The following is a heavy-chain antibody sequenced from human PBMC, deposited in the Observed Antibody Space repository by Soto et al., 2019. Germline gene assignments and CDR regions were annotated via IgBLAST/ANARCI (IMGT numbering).Heavy chain of an antibody. CDR1: GYTFTSYD. CDR3: ARESRIAAAGNSFFDY. Sequence: GASVKVSCKASGYTFTSYDINWVRQATGQGLEWMGWISANNGNTNYAQKLQGRVTMTTDTSTSTAYMELRSLRSDDTAVYYCARESRIAAAGNSFFDYWGQGTLVTVSS. CDR2: ISANNGNT. J-gene: IGHJ4*02. V-gene: IGHV1-18*01. D-gene: IGHD6-13*01.